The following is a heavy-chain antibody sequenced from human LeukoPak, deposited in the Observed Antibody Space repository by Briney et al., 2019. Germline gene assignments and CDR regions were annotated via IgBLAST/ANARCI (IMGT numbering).Heavy chain of an antibody. CDR2: ISSSGSTI. CDR3: ARDGPSLRYFDWSPKHDAFDI. Sequence: GGSLRLSCAASGFTFSSYEMSWVRQAPGKGLEWVSYISSSGSTIYYADSVKGRFTISRDNAKNSLYLQMNSLRAEDTAVYYCARDGPSLRYFDWSPKHDAFDIWGQGTMVTVSS. J-gene: IGHJ3*02. CDR1: GFTFSSYE. D-gene: IGHD3-9*01. V-gene: IGHV3-48*03.